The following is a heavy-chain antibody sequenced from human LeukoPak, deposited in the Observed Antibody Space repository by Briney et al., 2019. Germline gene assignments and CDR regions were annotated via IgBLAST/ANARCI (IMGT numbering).Heavy chain of an antibody. D-gene: IGHD1-1*01. CDR2: IYHSGST. CDR3: ATSTIMNEYCFTS. V-gene: IGHV4-4*02. CDR1: GDSMSSTKW. J-gene: IGHJ4*02. Sequence: PSGTLSLTCAVSGDSMSSTKWWRWVRQPPGKGLEWIGEIYHSGSTNYSPSLKSRITISVDRSKNQVSLHLNSVTAADTAVYYCATSTIMNEYCFTSWAQGTLVTVSS.